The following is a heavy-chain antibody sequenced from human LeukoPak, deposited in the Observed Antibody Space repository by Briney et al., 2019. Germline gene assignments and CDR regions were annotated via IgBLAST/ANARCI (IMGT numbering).Heavy chain of an antibody. CDR2: IYTSGST. D-gene: IGHD3-22*01. CDR1: GGSISSYY. Sequence: PSETLSLTCTVSGGSISSYYWSWIRQPAGKGLEWIGRIYTSGSTNYNPSLKSRVTMSVDTSKNQFSLKLSSVTAADTAVYYCARGYYDSSGYYYSFDYWGQGILVTVSS. V-gene: IGHV4-4*07. J-gene: IGHJ4*02. CDR3: ARGYYDSSGYYYSFDY.